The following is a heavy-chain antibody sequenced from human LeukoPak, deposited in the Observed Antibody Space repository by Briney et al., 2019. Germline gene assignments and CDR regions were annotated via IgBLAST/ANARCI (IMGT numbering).Heavy chain of an antibody. CDR3: ARDPSRDIVLMVYADVYGMDV. J-gene: IGHJ6*02. CDR1: GGTFSSYA. Sequence: ASVTVSCKASGGTFSSYAISWVRQAPGQGLEWMGRIIPIFGIANYAQKFQGRVTITADKSTSTAYMELSSLRSEDTAVYYCARDPSRDIVLMVYADVYGMDVWGQGTTVTVSS. D-gene: IGHD2-8*01. CDR2: IIPIFGIA. V-gene: IGHV1-69*04.